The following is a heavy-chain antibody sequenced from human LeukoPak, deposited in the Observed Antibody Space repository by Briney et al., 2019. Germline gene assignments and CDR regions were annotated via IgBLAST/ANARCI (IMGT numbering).Heavy chain of an antibody. D-gene: IGHD6-19*01. CDR3: ARDRLAVAGTDYFDY. V-gene: IGHV3-33*01. J-gene: IGHJ4*02. CDR2: IWYDGSNK. CDR1: GFTFSSYG. Sequence: GGSLRLSCAASGFTFSSYGMHWVRQAPGKGLEWVAVIWYDGSNKYYADSVKGRFTISRDNSKNTLYLQMNSLRAEGTAVYYCARDRLAVAGTDYFDYWGQGTLVTVSS.